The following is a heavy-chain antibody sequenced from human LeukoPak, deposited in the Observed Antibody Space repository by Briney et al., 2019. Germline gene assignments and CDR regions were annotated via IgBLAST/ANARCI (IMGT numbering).Heavy chain of an antibody. D-gene: IGHD5-12*01. Sequence: SETLSLTCTVSGGSISSYYWSWIRQPPGKGLEWIGYIYYSGSTNYNPSLKSRVTISVDTSKNQFSLKLSSVTAADTAVYYCARVATSLFDYWGQGTLVTVSS. V-gene: IGHV4-59*01. CDR2: IYYSGST. CDR3: ARVATSLFDY. CDR1: GGSISSYY. J-gene: IGHJ4*02.